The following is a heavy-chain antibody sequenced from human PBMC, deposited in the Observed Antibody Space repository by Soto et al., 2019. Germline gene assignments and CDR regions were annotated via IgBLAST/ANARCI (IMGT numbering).Heavy chain of an antibody. CDR2: IKQDEGDK. V-gene: IGHV3-7*03. Sequence: GGSLILSCPASGFTFSDYWMSWVRQAPGKGLEWVAIIKQDEGDKYYVDSVKGRFTISRDNAENSLYLQMNSLRAEDTAVYYCAKRAPGSGWSVFDYWGQGTLVTVSS. CDR3: AKRAPGSGWSVFDY. D-gene: IGHD6-19*01. CDR1: GFTFSDYW. J-gene: IGHJ4*02.